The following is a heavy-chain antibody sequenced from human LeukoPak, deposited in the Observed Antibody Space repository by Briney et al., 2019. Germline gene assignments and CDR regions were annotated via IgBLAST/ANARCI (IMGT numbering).Heavy chain of an antibody. Sequence: GGSLRLSCAASGFTFSDYGMNWVRQAPGKGLEWVSYISSGTSNIYYADSVKGRFTISRDNAKNSLYLQMNSLRDEDTAVYYCAKDLYYYGSGSFLVDYWGQGTLVTVSS. CDR1: GFTFSDYG. V-gene: IGHV3-48*02. CDR3: AKDLYYYGSGSFLVDY. D-gene: IGHD3-10*01. J-gene: IGHJ4*02. CDR2: ISSGTSNI.